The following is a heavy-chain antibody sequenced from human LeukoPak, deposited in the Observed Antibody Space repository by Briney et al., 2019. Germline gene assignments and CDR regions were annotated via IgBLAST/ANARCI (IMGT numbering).Heavy chain of an antibody. CDR2: IYHSGST. D-gene: IGHD1-26*01. Sequence: PSETLSLTCTVSGGSISSGGYYWSWIRQPPGKGLEWIGYIYHSGSTYYNPSLKSRVTISVDRSKNQFSLKLSSVTAADTAVYYCARGEEVYYFDYWGQGTRVTVSS. V-gene: IGHV4-30-2*01. CDR1: GGSISSGGYY. CDR3: ARGEEVYYFDY. J-gene: IGHJ4*02.